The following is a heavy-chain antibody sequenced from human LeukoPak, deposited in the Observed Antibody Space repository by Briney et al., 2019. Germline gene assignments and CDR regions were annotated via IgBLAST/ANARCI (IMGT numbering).Heavy chain of an antibody. D-gene: IGHD3-22*01. J-gene: IGHJ4*02. CDR2: INWNGGST. CDR3: AREVDYDRSGYRPASPHFDY. CDR1: GFTFDDYG. V-gene: IGHV3-20*04. Sequence: PGGSLRLSCAASGFTFDDYGMSWVRQAPGKGLEWVSGINWNGGSTGYADSVKGRFTISRDNAKNSLYLQMNSLRAEDTALYYCAREVDYDRSGYRPASPHFDYWGQGTLVPVSS.